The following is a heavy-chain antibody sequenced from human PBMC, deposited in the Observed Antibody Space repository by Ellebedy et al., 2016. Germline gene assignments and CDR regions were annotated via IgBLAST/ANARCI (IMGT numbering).Heavy chain of an antibody. CDR3: ASLGYCSGGSCYESYYYGMDV. J-gene: IGHJ6*02. D-gene: IGHD2-15*01. CDR2: INHSGST. Sequence: GSLRLSXAVYGGSFSGYYWSWIRQPPGKGLEWIGEINHSGSTNYNPSLKSRVTMSVDTSKNQFSLKLSSVTAADTAVYYCASLGYCSGGSCYESYYYGMDVWGQGTTVTVSS. CDR1: GGSFSGYY. V-gene: IGHV4-34*01.